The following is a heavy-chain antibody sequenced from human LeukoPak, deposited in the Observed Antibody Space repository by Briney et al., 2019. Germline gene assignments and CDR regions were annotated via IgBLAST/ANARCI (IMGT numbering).Heavy chain of an antibody. D-gene: IGHD5-12*01. CDR3: ARPIVGYDHFDS. CDR1: GFSFSSSS. J-gene: IGHJ4*02. CDR2: ISFDGSNR. Sequence: GGSLRLSCAASGFSFSSSSMHWVRQTPGKGLEWVALISFDGSNRYSADSVKGRFTISRDNSKNTLYLQMNSLRIEDTAVYYCARPIVGYDHFDSWGQGTLVTVSS. V-gene: IGHV3-30*04.